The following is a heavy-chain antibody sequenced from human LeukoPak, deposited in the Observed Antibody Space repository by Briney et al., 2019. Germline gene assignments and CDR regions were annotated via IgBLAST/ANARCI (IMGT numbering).Heavy chain of an antibody. CDR1: GGTFSSYA. D-gene: IGHD1-1*01. CDR2: IIPIFGTA. J-gene: IGHJ6*03. CDR3: ARAPLKQLELSYYYYMDV. V-gene: IGHV1-69*05. Sequence: SVKVSCKASGGTFSSYAISWVRQAPGQGLEWMGGIIPIFGTANYAQKFQGRVTITTDESTSTAYMELSSLRSEDTAVYYCARAPLKQLELSYYYYMDVWGKGTTVTVSS.